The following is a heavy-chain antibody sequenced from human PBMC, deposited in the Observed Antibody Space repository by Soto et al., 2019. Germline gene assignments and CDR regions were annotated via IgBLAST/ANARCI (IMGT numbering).Heavy chain of an antibody. CDR2: IKQDGNEK. J-gene: IGHJ4*02. D-gene: IGHD3-3*01. V-gene: IGHV3-7*01. CDR3: ARDLHDFWSGYYDY. Sequence: GGSLRLSCAASGFTFSSYWMSWVRQAPGKGLEWVANIKQDGNEKYYVDSVKGRFTISRDNAKNSLYLQMNSLRAEDTAVYYCARDLHDFWSGYYDYWGQGTLVTVSS. CDR1: GFTFSSYW.